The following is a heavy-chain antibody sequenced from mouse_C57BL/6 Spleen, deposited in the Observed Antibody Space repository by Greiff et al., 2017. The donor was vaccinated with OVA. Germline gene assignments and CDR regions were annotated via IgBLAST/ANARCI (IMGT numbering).Heavy chain of an antibody. J-gene: IGHJ4*01. V-gene: IGHV2-2*01. Sequence: VQLQQSGPGLVKPSQSLSISCKVSGFSLTSYGVHWVRQSPGKGLEWLGVIWPGGSTDNNAAFISRLSINKDNSKSQVFFKMDSLQADDTAIYYCARKNYSDYDAMDYWGQGTAVTVSS. CDR1: GFSLTSYG. CDR2: IWPGGST. D-gene: IGHD2-13*01. CDR3: ARKNYSDYDAMDY.